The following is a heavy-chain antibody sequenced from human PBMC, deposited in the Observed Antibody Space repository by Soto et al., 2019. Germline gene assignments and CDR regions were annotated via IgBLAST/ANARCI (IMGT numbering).Heavy chain of an antibody. D-gene: IGHD2-21*02. CDR1: GGSISSGDYY. Sequence: QVQLQESGPGLVKPSQTLSLTCTVSGGSISSGDYYWSWIRQPPGQGLEWIGYIYYSGSTYYNPSRKSRVTISVDTSKNQFSLKLSSVTAADTAVYYCARAMVVTQNWFDPWGQGTLVTVSS. CDR3: ARAMVVTQNWFDP. V-gene: IGHV4-30-4*01. J-gene: IGHJ5*02. CDR2: IYYSGST.